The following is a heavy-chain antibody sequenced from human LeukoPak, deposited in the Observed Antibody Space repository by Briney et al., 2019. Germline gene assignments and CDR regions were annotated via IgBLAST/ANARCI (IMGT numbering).Heavy chain of an antibody. D-gene: IGHD5-18*01. CDR1: GFTFSSYW. V-gene: IGHV3-74*01. Sequence: GGSLRLSCAASGFTFSSYWMHWVRQAPGKGLVWVSRINSDGSSTSYADSVKGQFTISRDNAKNTLYLQMNSLRAEDTAVYYCARERYSYGFDYWGQGTLVTVSS. CDR3: ARERYSYGFDY. CDR2: INSDGSST. J-gene: IGHJ4*02.